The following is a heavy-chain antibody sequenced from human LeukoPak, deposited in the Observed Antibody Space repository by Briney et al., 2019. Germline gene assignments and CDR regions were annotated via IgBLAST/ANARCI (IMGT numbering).Heavy chain of an antibody. CDR2: IYYTGST. D-gene: IGHD1-1*01. J-gene: IGHJ4*02. V-gene: IGHV4-39*01. CDR1: GGSISSSDYY. Sequence: SETVSLTCTVSGGSISSSDYYWGWIRQPPGKGLEWIGSIYYTGSTYYNPSLQSRVSISVDTSKNQFSLKLSSVTAADTAVYYCASPTVNWGQGTLVTVSS. CDR3: ASPTVN.